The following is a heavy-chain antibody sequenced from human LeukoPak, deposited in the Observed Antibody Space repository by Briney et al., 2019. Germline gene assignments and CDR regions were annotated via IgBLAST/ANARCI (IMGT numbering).Heavy chain of an antibody. CDR1: GGTFSSYA. Sequence: SVKVSCKASGGTFSSYAISWVRQAPGQGLEWMGGIISIFGTANYAQKFQGRVTITAHEPTSTAYMELSSLRSEDTAVYYCAGKGSGWFDAFDIWGRGTMVTVSS. CDR2: IISIFGTA. D-gene: IGHD6-19*01. CDR3: AGKGSGWFDAFDI. V-gene: IGHV1-69*13. J-gene: IGHJ3*02.